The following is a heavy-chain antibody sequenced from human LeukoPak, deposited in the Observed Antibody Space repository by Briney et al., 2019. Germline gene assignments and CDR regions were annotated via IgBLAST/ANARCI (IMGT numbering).Heavy chain of an antibody. J-gene: IGHJ4*02. V-gene: IGHV1-2*02. CDR1: GYTFTGYY. D-gene: IGHD5-18*01. Sequence: GASVRVSCKASGYTFTGYYMHWVRQAPGQGLEWMGWINPNSGGTNYAQKFQGRVTMTRDTPISTAYMELSRLRSDDTAVYYCASIVDTAMESFDYWGQGTLVTVSS. CDR3: ASIVDTAMESFDY. CDR2: INPNSGGT.